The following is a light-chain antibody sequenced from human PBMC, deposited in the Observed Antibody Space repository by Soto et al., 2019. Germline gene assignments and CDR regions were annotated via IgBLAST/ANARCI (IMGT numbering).Light chain of an antibody. Sequence: QSALTQPPSASGSRGQSVAISCSGTSSDVGGYNYVSWYQQHPGKAPKLMIYDVNKRPSGVPDRFSGSKSGNTAPLTVSGLQAEDEADYYCISYAGSNKPAFGGGTKLTVL. CDR3: ISYAGSNKPA. CDR1: SSDVGGYNY. J-gene: IGLJ2*01. CDR2: DVN. V-gene: IGLV2-8*01.